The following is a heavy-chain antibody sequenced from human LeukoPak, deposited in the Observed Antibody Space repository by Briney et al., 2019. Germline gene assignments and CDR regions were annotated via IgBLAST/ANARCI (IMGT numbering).Heavy chain of an antibody. D-gene: IGHD6-19*01. CDR3: AKDGVAGKIMYYFDY. J-gene: IGHJ4*02. CDR1: GFTSSSYA. V-gene: IGHV3-23*01. Sequence: GGSLRLSCAASGFTSSSYAMNWVRQAPGKGLEWVSAISGRAGSTSYADSVKGRFTISRDNSKNTLYLQMNSLRAEDTAVYYCAKDGVAGKIMYYFDYWGQGTLVTVSS. CDR2: ISGRAGST.